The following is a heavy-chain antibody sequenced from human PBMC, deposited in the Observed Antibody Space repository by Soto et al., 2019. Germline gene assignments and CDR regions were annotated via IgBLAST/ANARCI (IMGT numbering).Heavy chain of an antibody. J-gene: IGHJ6*02. CDR2: ISSSSIYT. V-gene: IGHV3-11*06. Sequence: QVQLVESGGGLVKPGGSLRLSCVASGFSISDDYMTWIRQAPGKGLEGVSHISSSSIYTSYAHSVKGRFTISRDNDKNSLYLQMNSLTSEDTAVYYCARDSGSSKYGLDVWGQGTTVIVSS. CDR3: ARDSGSSKYGLDV. D-gene: IGHD6-13*01. CDR1: GFSISDDY.